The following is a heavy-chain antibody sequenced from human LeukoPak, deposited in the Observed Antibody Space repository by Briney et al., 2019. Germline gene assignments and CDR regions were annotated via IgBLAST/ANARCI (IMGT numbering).Heavy chain of an antibody. CDR3: ARDGYCSGSSCYSTTDY. J-gene: IGHJ4*02. Sequence: GGSLRLSCAASGFAFSSYSMNWVRQVPGKGLEWVSYISSSSSTIYYADSVKGRFTISRDKAKNSLYLQMNSLRAEDTAVYYCARDGYCSGSSCYSTTDYWGQGTLVTVSS. CDR2: ISSSSSTI. D-gene: IGHD2-15*01. CDR1: GFAFSSYS. V-gene: IGHV3-48*01.